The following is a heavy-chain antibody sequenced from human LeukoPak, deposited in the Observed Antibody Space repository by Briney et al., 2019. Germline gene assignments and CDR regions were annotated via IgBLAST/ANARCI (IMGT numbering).Heavy chain of an antibody. CDR3: ARVGDCSVDSNCYHFADWFDP. CDR2: IYTSGST. Sequence: SETLSLTCTVSGGSISNGSYYWSWIRQPAGKGLEWIGRIYTSGSTNYNSSLTSRVTISVDPSKNQFSLKLSSVTATDTAVYYCARVGDCSVDSNCYHFADWFDPWGQGTLVTVSS. V-gene: IGHV4-61*02. J-gene: IGHJ5*02. CDR1: GGSISNGSYY. D-gene: IGHD2-15*01.